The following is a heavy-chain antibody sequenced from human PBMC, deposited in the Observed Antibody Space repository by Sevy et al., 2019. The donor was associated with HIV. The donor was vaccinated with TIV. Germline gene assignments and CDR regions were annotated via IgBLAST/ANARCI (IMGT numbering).Heavy chain of an antibody. CDR3: ARVGDYVWGSYRMGSYFDY. D-gene: IGHD3-16*02. J-gene: IGHJ4*02. CDR1: GYTFTSYG. Sequence: ASVKVSCKASGYTFTSYGISWVRQAPGQGLEWMGWISAYNGNTNYAQKLQGRDTMTTDTSTSTAYMGLRSLRSDDTAVYYCARVGDYVWGSYRMGSYFDYWGQGTLVTVSS. V-gene: IGHV1-18*04. CDR2: ISAYNGNT.